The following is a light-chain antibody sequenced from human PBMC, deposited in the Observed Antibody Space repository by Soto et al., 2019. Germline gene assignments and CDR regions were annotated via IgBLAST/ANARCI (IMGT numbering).Light chain of an antibody. J-gene: IGKJ1*01. Sequence: DIQMTQSPSTLSASVGDRVTITCRASQSISSLLAWYQQKPGKAPKLLIYKASNLDSGVPSRFSGSGSGTDFTLTISSLQPEDFATYYCQQSYSTPPTFGQGTKVDIK. CDR3: QQSYSTPPT. CDR2: KAS. CDR1: QSISSL. V-gene: IGKV1-5*03.